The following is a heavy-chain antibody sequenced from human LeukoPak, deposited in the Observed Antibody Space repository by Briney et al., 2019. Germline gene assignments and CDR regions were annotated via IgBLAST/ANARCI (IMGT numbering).Heavy chain of an antibody. J-gene: IGHJ3*02. CDR1: GFTFSSYT. D-gene: IGHD3/OR15-3a*01. Sequence: GGSLRLSCAASGFTFSSYTMSWVRQAPGKGLEWVSSISGSGVSTYYADYVKGRFTLSRDNSKNTLYLQINSMRAEDTAVYYCAKQWRGTGDAFDIWGQGTMVTVSS. CDR2: ISGSGVST. V-gene: IGHV3-23*01. CDR3: AKQWRGTGDAFDI.